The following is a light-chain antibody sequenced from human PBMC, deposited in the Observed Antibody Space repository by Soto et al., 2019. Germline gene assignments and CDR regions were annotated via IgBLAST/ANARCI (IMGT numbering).Light chain of an antibody. J-gene: IGKJ1*01. CDR2: GAS. CDR3: QQYTNWPPEGT. CDR1: QSVRSN. V-gene: IGKV3-15*01. Sequence: EIVMTQSPATLSVSPGERATLSCRASQSVRSNLAWYQQRPGQAPRLLIYGASTRATGIPARFSGSGSGTEFTLTISSLQSEDFAVYYCQQYTNWPPEGTFGQGTKVEIK.